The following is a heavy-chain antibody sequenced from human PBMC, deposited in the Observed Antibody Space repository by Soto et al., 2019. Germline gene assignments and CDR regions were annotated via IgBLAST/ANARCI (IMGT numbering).Heavy chain of an antibody. V-gene: IGHV1-69*01. CDR3: ARDRFNDILAPFDY. D-gene: IGHD3-9*01. CDR1: GGTFSSYA. Sequence: QVQLVQSGAEVKKPGSSVKVSCKASGGTFSSYAISWVRQAPGQGLEWMGGIIPIFGTANYAQKFQGRVTITADESKSTDYMELSSLRSEDKAVYYCARDRFNDILAPFDYWGQGTLVTVSS. CDR2: IIPIFGTA. J-gene: IGHJ4*02.